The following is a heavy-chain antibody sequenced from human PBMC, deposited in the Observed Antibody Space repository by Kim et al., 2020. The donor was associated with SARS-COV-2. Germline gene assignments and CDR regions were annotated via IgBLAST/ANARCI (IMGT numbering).Heavy chain of an antibody. CDR3: ARISSHIVASDY. D-gene: IGHD5-12*01. CDR2: IDWDDDK. Sequence: SGPTLVEPTQTLTLTCTFSGFSLSTSGMCVSWIRQPPGKALEWLARIDWDDDKYYSTSLKTRLTISKDTSKNQVVLTMTNMDPVDTATYYCARISSHIVASDYWGQGTLVTVSS. CDR1: GFSLSTSGMC. V-gene: IGHV2-70*11. J-gene: IGHJ4*02.